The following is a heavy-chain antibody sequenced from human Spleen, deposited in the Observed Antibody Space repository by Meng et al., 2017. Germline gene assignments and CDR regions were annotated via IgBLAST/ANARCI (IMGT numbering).Heavy chain of an antibody. J-gene: IGHJ5*02. D-gene: IGHD3-10*01. CDR2: IIPILGIA. Sequence: VLVVTSGAEVKRPGASVKVSCKASHYTFTGYGVSWFRQAPGQGLEWMGGIIPILGIANYAQKFQGRVTITADKSTSTVYMELSSLRSEDTAVYYCARGITMVRGVINNWFDPWGQGTLVTVSS. CDR3: ARGITMVRGVINNWFDP. V-gene: IGHV1-69*10. CDR1: HYTFTGYG.